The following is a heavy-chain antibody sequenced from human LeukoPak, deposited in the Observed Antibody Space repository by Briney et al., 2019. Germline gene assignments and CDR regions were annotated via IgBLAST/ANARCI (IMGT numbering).Heavy chain of an antibody. CDR1: GFTFDDYA. CDR2: ISWNSGSI. V-gene: IGHV3-9*03. CDR3: ASSSSSSGGSFDY. D-gene: IGHD6-6*01. J-gene: IGHJ4*02. Sequence: GGSLRLSCAASGFTFDDYAMHWVRQAPGKGLEWVSGISWNSGSIGYADSVKGRFTISRDNAKNSLYLQMNSLRAEDMALYYCASSSSSSGGSFDYWGQGTLVTVSS.